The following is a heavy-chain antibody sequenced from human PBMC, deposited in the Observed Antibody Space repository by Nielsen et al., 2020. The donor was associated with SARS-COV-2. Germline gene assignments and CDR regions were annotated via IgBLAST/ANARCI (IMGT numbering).Heavy chain of an antibody. Sequence: GGSLRLSCAASGFTVSSNHMSWVRQAPGKGLEWVSVIYSGGSTYYADSVKGRFTISRDNSKNTLYLQMNSLRAEDTAVYYCARDSYSYGYDYWGQGTLVTVSS. CDR2: IYSGGST. J-gene: IGHJ4*02. CDR3: ARDSYSYGYDY. V-gene: IGHV3-66*01. CDR1: GFTVSSNH. D-gene: IGHD5-18*01.